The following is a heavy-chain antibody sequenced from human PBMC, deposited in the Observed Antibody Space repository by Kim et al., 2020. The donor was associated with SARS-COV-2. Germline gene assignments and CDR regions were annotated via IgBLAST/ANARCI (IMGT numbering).Heavy chain of an antibody. CDR1: GFTFSSYA. Sequence: GGSLRLSCAASGFTFSSYAMSWVRQAPGKGLEWVSAISGSGGSTYYADSVKGRFTISRDNSKNTLYLQMNSLRAEDTAVYYCAKDRGLAIAVAGFDYWGQGTLVTVSS. D-gene: IGHD6-19*01. CDR3: AKDRGLAIAVAGFDY. CDR2: ISGSGGST. V-gene: IGHV3-23*01. J-gene: IGHJ4*02.